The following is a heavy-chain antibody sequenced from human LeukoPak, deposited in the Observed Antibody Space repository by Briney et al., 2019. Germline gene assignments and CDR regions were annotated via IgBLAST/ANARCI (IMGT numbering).Heavy chain of an antibody. V-gene: IGHV4-59*01. CDR3: ARGVITFGGVIERFDY. J-gene: IGHJ4*02. D-gene: IGHD3-16*02. CDR1: GGSISSYY. Sequence: SETLSLTCTVSGGSISSYYWSWIRQPPGKGLEWIGYIYYSGSTNYNPSLKSRVTISVDTSKNQFSLKLSSVPAADTAVYYCARGVITFGGVIERFDYWGQGTLVTVSS. CDR2: IYYSGST.